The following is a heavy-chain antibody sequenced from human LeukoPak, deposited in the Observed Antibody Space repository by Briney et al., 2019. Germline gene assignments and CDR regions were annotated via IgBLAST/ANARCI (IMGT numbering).Heavy chain of an antibody. V-gene: IGHV1-69*06. CDR1: GYTFTGYY. CDR3: AREKIGYYDGSGRGWFDP. D-gene: IGHD3-22*01. CDR2: INPIFGTA. Sequence: SVKVSCKASGYTFTGYYMHWVRQAPGQGLEWMGWINPIFGTANYAQKFQGRVTITADKSTSTAYMELSSLRSEDTAVYYCAREKIGYYDGSGRGWFDPWGQGTLVTVSS. J-gene: IGHJ5*02.